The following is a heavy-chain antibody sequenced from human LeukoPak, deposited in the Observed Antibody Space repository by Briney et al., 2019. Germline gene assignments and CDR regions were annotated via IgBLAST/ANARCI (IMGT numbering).Heavy chain of an antibody. D-gene: IGHD2-21*02. J-gene: IGHJ4*02. CDR2: IYSGGST. CDR3: AKGICGGDCYSPLDY. V-gene: IGHV3-23*03. Sequence: GGSLRLSCAASGFTFSTYALSWVRQAPGKGLEWVSVIYSGGSTYYADSVKGRFTISRDNSKNTLYLQMNSLRAEDTAVYYCAKGICGGDCYSPLDYWGQGTLVTVSS. CDR1: GFTFSTYA.